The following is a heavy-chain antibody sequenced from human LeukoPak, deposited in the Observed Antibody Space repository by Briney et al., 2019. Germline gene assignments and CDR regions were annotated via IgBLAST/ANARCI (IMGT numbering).Heavy chain of an antibody. Sequence: PSQTLSLTCTVSGVSVGSGDYFWSWIRQPPGKGLEWIGYIYYSGSTYYNPSLKSRVTISVDTSKNQFSLKLSSVTAADTAVYYCAAKELVPAAKFDPWGQGTLVTVSS. CDR1: GVSVGSGDYF. CDR3: AAKELVPAAKFDP. V-gene: IGHV4-30-4*08. D-gene: IGHD2-2*01. J-gene: IGHJ5*02. CDR2: IYYSGST.